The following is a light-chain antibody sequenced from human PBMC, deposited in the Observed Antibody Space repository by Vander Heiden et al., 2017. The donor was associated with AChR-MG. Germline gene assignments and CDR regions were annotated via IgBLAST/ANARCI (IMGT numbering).Light chain of an antibody. CDR3: LSYGGNYSPYMV. V-gene: IGLV2-11*01. Sequence: QSALTQPRSVSGSPGQSVTLSCTGTSSDVGAYNYVSWYQQHPGKAPNLIIYDDTTRPSGVADRFSGSKSGNTASLTIAGLQAEDEADYHCLSYGGNYSPYMVFGGGTKLTVL. J-gene: IGLJ2*01. CDR1: SSDVGAYNY. CDR2: DDT.